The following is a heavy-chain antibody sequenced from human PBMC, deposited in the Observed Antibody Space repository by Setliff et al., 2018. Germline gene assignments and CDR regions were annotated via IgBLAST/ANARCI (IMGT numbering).Heavy chain of an antibody. CDR2: ITNSGGTI. Sequence: PGGSLRLSCAASGFTFSDYYMCWIRQAPGKGLVWVSYITNSGGTIYYAGSVKGRFTISRDNAKNSLFLQMNSLRAEDTAVYYCARAGGGHIVVATFDFDIWGQGTMVTVSS. J-gene: IGHJ3*02. D-gene: IGHD2-21*01. CDR3: ARAGGGHIVVATFDFDI. CDR1: GFTFSDYY. V-gene: IGHV3-11*04.